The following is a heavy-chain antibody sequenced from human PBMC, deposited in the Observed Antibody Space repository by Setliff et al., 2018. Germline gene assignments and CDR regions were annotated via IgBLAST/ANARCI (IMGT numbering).Heavy chain of an antibody. J-gene: IGHJ5*02. CDR3: ARDVFDFRTGQAGP. CDR2: IKPDGSEK. Sequence: PGGSLRLSCAASGFTFSNCWVSWVRQAPGKGLEWVASIKPDGSEKYYVDSVKGRFTISRDNAKNSLYLQMNSLRVEDTAVYYCARDVFDFRTGQAGPWGQGTLVTVSS. CDR1: GFTFSNCW. V-gene: IGHV3-7*01. D-gene: IGHD3-3*01.